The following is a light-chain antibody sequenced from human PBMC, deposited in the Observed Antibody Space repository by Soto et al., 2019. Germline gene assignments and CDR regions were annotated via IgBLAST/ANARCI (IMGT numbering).Light chain of an antibody. CDR2: KVS. V-gene: IGLV2-23*02. CDR3: CSYAGSSTFYV. CDR1: DSDVGSDTL. Sequence: QSVLAPPASVSGSPGRAVTLSFTGTDSDVGSDTLVSWYQQHPGKSPKLVIYKVSERPSGDSNRFSGSKSGNTASLTISGLQAEDEADYYCCSYAGSSTFYVFGTGSKVTVL. J-gene: IGLJ1*01.